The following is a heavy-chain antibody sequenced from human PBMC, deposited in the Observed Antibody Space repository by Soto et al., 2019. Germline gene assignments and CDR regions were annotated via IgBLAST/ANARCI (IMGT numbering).Heavy chain of an antibody. D-gene: IGHD2-21*01. V-gene: IGHV4-39*01. Sequence: SETLSLTCTVSGGSISSSSYYWGWIRQPPGKGLEWIGSIYYSGSTYYNPSLKSRVTISVDTSKNQFSLKLSSVTAADTAVYYCARPGVRLGGDAHNKYGMDVWGQGTTVTVSS. CDR1: GGSISSSSYY. CDR3: ARPGVRLGGDAHNKYGMDV. J-gene: IGHJ6*02. CDR2: IYYSGST.